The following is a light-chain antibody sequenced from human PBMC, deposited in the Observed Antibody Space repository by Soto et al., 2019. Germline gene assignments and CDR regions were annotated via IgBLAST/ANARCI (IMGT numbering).Light chain of an antibody. V-gene: IGKV1-39*01. CDR2: AAS. CDR3: QQTYNTPWT. J-gene: IGKJ1*01. CDR1: PSISTY. Sequence: DIQMTQSPSSLSASVGDRVTITCRASPSISTYLNWYHQKPGKAPKLLIYAASSLQSGVPSRFSGSGSATDFALTISSLQPEDFATYYCQQTYNTPWTFGQGTKVEIE.